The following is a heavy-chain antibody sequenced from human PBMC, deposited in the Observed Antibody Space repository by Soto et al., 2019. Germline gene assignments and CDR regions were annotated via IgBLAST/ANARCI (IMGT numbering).Heavy chain of an antibody. D-gene: IGHD3-3*01. CDR3: ARYYDFWTGLDY. Sequence: PSETLSLTCAVYGGSFSGYYWSWIRQPPGKGLEWIGEINHSGSTNYNPSLKSRVTISVDTSKNQFSLRLNSVTAADTAVYYCARYYDFWTGLDYWGQGTLVTVSS. V-gene: IGHV4-34*01. J-gene: IGHJ4*02. CDR1: GGSFSGYY. CDR2: INHSGST.